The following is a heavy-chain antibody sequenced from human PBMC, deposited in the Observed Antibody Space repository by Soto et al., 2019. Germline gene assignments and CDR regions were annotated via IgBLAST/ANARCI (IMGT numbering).Heavy chain of an antibody. CDR1: GGSISSGDYS. V-gene: IGHV4-30-2*01. J-gene: IGHJ6*02. D-gene: IGHD3-22*01. CDR3: ARAPHYYDSSGFYYYYGMDV. Sequence: QLQLQESGSGLVKPSETLSLTCAVSGGSISSGDYSWSWIRQPPGKGLEWIGYIYHSGSTYYNPSLKSRVTISVDRSKNQFSLKLSSVTAADTAVYYCARAPHYYDSSGFYYYYGMDVWGQGTTVTVSS. CDR2: IYHSGST.